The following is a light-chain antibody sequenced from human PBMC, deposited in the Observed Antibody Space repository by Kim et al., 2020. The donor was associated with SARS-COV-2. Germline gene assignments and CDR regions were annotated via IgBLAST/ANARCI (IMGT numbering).Light chain of an antibody. CDR2: YDS. J-gene: IGLJ2*01. CDR3: QVWDSSSDLVV. CDR1: NIGSKS. Sequence: SYELTQPPSVSVAPGKTARITCGGNNIGSKSVHWYQQKPGQAPVLVIYYDSDRPSGIPERFSGSNSGNTATLTISRVEAGAEADYYCQVWDSSSDLVVFG. V-gene: IGLV3-21*04.